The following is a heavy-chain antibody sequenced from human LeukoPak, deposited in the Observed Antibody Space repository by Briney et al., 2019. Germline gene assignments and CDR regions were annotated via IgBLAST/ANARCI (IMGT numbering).Heavy chain of an antibody. Sequence: GGSLRLSCAASGFTFSSYNMNWVRQAPGKGLEWVSAISGSGGSTYYADSVKGRFTISRDNAKNSLYLQMNSLRAEDTAVYYCAELGITMIGGVWGKGTTVTISS. CDR1: GFTFSSYN. CDR2: ISGSGGST. V-gene: IGHV3-23*01. J-gene: IGHJ6*04. CDR3: AELGITMIGGV. D-gene: IGHD3-10*02.